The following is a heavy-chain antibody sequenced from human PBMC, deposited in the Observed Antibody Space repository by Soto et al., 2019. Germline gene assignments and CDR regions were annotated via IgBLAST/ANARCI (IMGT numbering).Heavy chain of an antibody. CDR2: ISSSSSTI. CDR3: ARESAPNYYNWYDP. D-gene: IGHD1-7*01. J-gene: IGHJ5*02. V-gene: IGHV3-48*02. CDR1: GFTFSSYS. Sequence: ESLKISCAASGFTFSSYSMNWVRQAPGKGLEWVSYISSSSSTIYYPDSVKGRFTISRDNAKNPLYLQMNSLRDEDTAVYYCARESAPNYYNWYDPWGKGPLVTFSS.